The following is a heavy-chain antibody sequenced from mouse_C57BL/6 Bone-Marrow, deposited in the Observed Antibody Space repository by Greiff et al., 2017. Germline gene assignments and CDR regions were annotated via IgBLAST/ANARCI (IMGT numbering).Heavy chain of an antibody. J-gene: IGHJ3*01. Sequence: QVQLQQPGAELVMPGASVKLSCKASGYTFTSYWMHWVKQRPGQGLEWIGEIDPSDSYTKYNQKFKGKSTLTVDKSSSTAYMQLSSLTSEDSAVYYCASYDYDGEFAYWGQGTLVTVSA. CDR1: GYTFTSYW. CDR2: IDPSDSYT. V-gene: IGHV1-69*01. CDR3: ASYDYDGEFAY. D-gene: IGHD2-4*01.